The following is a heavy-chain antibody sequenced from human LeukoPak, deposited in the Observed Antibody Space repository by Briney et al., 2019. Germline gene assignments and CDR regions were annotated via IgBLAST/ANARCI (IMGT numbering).Heavy chain of an antibody. CDR3: ATPMANTFDAFDI. D-gene: IGHD5-24*01. V-gene: IGHV1-18*01. CDR1: GYTFTSYG. Sequence: GASVKVSCKASGYTFTSYGISLVRQAPGQGLEWMGWISAYNGNTNYAQKLQGRVTMTRHAPTNTAYMELTSLRSEDTAVYFCATPMANTFDAFDIWGQGSRVTVSS. CDR2: ISAYNGNT. J-gene: IGHJ3*02.